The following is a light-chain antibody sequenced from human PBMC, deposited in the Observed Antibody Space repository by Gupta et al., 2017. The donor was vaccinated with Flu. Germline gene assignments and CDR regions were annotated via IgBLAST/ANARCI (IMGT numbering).Light chain of an antibody. Sequence: QSVLTPPPSASGPPGQGVTISCSGSSSNIGSDTVNWYQQLPGTAPKLLIYNDKQRPAGVPDRCSGSKSATSASLASSGVQSEDEAHYFCATWDDSLSGAVFGGGTKLTVL. V-gene: IGLV1-44*01. CDR2: NDK. J-gene: IGLJ3*02. CDR1: SSNIGSDT. CDR3: ATWDDSLSGAV.